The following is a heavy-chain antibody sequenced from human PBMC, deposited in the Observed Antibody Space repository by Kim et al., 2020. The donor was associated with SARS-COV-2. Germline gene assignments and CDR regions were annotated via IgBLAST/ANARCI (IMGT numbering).Heavy chain of an antibody. J-gene: IGHJ4*02. V-gene: IGHV3-30-3*01. CDR1: GFTFSSYA. Sequence: GGSLRLSCAASGFTFSSYAMHWVRQAPGKGLEWVAVISYDGSNKYYADSVKGRFTISRDNSKNTLYLQMNSLRAEDTAVYYCARTQVLRFLEWLPNFDYWGQGTLVTVSS. D-gene: IGHD3-3*01. CDR3: ARTQVLRFLEWLPNFDY. CDR2: ISYDGSNK.